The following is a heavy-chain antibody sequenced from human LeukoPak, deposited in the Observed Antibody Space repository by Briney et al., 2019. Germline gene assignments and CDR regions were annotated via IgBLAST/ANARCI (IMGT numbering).Heavy chain of an antibody. J-gene: IGHJ4*02. CDR1: GFTFRNYW. V-gene: IGHV3-74*01. CDR3: VRLLDIDY. Sequence: GGSLRPSCAASGFTFRNYWMHWVRQAPGKGLVWVSRISRDGATTHYAGSVKGRFTISRDNAKNMVYLQMDSLSAEDTAVYYCVRLLDIDYWGQGTLVTVSS. CDR2: ISRDGATT. D-gene: IGHD1-1*01.